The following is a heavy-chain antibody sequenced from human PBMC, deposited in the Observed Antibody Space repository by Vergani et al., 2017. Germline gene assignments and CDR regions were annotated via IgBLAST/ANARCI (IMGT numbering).Heavy chain of an antibody. V-gene: IGHV4-34*01. CDR2: INHSGST. Sequence: QVQLQQWGAGLLKPSETLSLTCAVYGGSFSGYYWSWIRQPPGKGLEWIGEINHSGSTNYNPSLKSRVTITVDTSKNQFSLKLSSVTAADTAVYYCARGLKNYYDSSGYYITYYYYYMDVWGKGP. J-gene: IGHJ6*03. D-gene: IGHD3-22*01. CDR3: ARGLKNYYDSSGYYITYYYYYMDV. CDR1: GGSFSGYY.